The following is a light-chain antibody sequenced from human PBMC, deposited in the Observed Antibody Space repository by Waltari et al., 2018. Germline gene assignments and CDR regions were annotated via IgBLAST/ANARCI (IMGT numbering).Light chain of an antibody. CDR2: EVN. J-gene: IGLJ2*01. CDR1: SSDVGGYNY. V-gene: IGLV2-8*01. Sequence: QSALTQPPSASGSPGQSVTISCTGTSSDVGGYNYVPWYQQHPGKAPTLMIYEVNKRPSGVPDRFSGSKTGNRASLTVSGLQAEDEADYYCSSYAGSNDVVFGGGTKLTVL. CDR3: SSYAGSNDVV.